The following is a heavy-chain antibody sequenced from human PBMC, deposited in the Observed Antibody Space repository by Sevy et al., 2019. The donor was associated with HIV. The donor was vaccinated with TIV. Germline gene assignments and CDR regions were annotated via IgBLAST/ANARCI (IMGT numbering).Heavy chain of an antibody. V-gene: IGHV3-33*06. Sequence: GGSLRLSCTASGFTFSSSGMHWVRQAPGEGLEWVAVIWSDGSNKYYGDSVKGRFTISRDNSKNTLYLQMNSLRAEDTAVYYCAKDCSGGSCYLDYWGQGTLVTVSS. CDR2: IWSDGSNK. CDR3: AKDCSGGSCYLDY. CDR1: GFTFSSSG. J-gene: IGHJ4*02. D-gene: IGHD2-15*01.